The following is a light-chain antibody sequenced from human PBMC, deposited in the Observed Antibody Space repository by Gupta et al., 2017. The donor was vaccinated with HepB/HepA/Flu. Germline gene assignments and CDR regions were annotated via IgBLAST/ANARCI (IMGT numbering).Light chain of an antibody. J-gene: IGLJ2*01. V-gene: IGLV2-14*01. CDR1: SSDVGGYNY. CDR2: DVS. CDR3: SSYTSSSTLEAV. Sequence: QSALTQPASVSGSPGQSITISCTGTSSDVGGYNYVSWYQQHPGKAPKLMIYDVSNRPSGVSNRFSGSKSGNTASLTISGLQAEDKADYYCSSYTSSSTLEAVFGGGTKLTVL.